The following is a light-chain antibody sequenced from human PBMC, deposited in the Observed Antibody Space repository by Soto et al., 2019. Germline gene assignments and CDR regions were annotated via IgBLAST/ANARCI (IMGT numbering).Light chain of an antibody. CDR1: SSDVGSYNL. Sequence: QSVLTQPGSVSGSPGQSITISCTGTSSDVGSYNLVSWYQQHPGKAPKVMIYEGSKRPSGVSNRFSGSKSGNTASLTISGLQAEDEADYYCGSDAGSSTFVFGTGTKVTVL. CDR3: GSDAGSSTFV. J-gene: IGLJ1*01. CDR2: EGS. V-gene: IGLV2-23*01.